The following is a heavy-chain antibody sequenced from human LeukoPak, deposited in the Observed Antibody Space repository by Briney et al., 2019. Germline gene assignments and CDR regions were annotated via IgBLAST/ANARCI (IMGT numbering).Heavy chain of an antibody. D-gene: IGHD5-18*01. V-gene: IGHV1-69-2*01. J-gene: IGHJ4*02. Sequence: ASVKVSCKVSGYTFTDYYMHWVQQAPGKGLEWMGLVDPEDGETIYAEKFQGRATITADTSTDTAYMELSSLRSEDTAVYYCATVPVDTAMGHFDYWGQGTLVTVSS. CDR1: GYTFTDYY. CDR3: ATVPVDTAMGHFDY. CDR2: VDPEDGET.